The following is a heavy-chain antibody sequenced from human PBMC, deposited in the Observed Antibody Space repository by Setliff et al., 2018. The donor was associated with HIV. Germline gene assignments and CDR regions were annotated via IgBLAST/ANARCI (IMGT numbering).Heavy chain of an antibody. Sequence: AASVKVSCKASGYTFTSYYVHWVRQAPGHGLEWMGIIDPNGGNTNFAQKFQGRVTMTRDTSTSTVYMELSSLTTDDTAVYYCAREAYSSSSVEIWGQGTLVTVSS. J-gene: IGHJ4*02. CDR3: AREAYSSSSVEI. CDR1: GYTFTSYY. D-gene: IGHD6-13*01. CDR2: IDPNGGNT. V-gene: IGHV1-46*01.